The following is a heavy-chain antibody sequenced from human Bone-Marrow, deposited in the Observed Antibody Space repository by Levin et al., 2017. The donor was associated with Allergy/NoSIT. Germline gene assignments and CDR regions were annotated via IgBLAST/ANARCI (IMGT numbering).Heavy chain of an antibody. CDR3: ARDNWNHPFDY. J-gene: IGHJ4*02. Sequence: PGGSLRLSCAASGFTFPNYWMSWVRQAPGKGLEWVANIEQHGSEKHYVDSVKGRFTISRDNANNSLYLQLSSLRAEDTAVYYCARDNWNHPFDYWGQGTLVTVSS. CDR2: IEQHGSEK. CDR1: GFTFPNYW. D-gene: IGHD1-20*01. V-gene: IGHV3-7*04.